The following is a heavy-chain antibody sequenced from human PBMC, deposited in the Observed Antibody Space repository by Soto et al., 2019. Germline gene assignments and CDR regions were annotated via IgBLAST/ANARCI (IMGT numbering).Heavy chain of an antibody. J-gene: IGHJ4*02. CDR3: ARDLRKGRYFDY. V-gene: IGHV3-33*01. CDR2: IWSDGSNK. Sequence: QVQLVESGGGVVQPGRSLRLSCAASGFTFSTYGMHWVRQAPGKGPEWVAVIWSDGSNKYYADSVKGRFTISRDNSENSLYLQMNSLGVEDTAVYYCARDLRKGRYFDYWGQGTLVTVSS. CDR1: GFTFSTYG.